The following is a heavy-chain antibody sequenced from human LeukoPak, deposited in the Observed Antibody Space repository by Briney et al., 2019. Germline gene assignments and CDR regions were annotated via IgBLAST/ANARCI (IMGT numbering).Heavy chain of an antibody. CDR3: ARDAGGSTVTTSDFDY. CDR2: ISYDGSNK. V-gene: IGHV3-30-3*01. J-gene: IGHJ4*02. Sequence: PGRSLRLSCAASGFTFSSNAMHWVRQAPGKGLEWVAVISYDGSNKYYADSVKGRFTISRDNSKNTLYLQMNSLRAEDTAVYYCARDAGGSTVTTSDFDYWGQGTLVTVSS. CDR1: GFTFSSNA. D-gene: IGHD4-17*01.